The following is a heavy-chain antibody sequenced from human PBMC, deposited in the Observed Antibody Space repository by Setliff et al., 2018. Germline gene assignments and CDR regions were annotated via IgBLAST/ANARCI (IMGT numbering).Heavy chain of an antibody. CDR2: IYPGDSDT. V-gene: IGHV5-51*01. CDR3: ARRPYSSSFLSPFVGNWFDP. D-gene: IGHD6-13*01. Sequence: PGESLKISCKGSGYSFTSYWIGWVRQMPGKGLEWMGIIYPGDSDTRYSPSFQGQVTISADRSTRTAYLQWSSLKASDTAMYYCARRPYSSSFLSPFVGNWFDPWGQGTLVTVSS. J-gene: IGHJ5*02. CDR1: GYSFTSYW.